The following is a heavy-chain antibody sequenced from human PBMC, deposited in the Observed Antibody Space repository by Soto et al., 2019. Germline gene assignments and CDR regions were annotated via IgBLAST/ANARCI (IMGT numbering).Heavy chain of an antibody. D-gene: IGHD3-10*01. CDR3: AKRDGDTGSFDYYYGMDV. CDR2: ISGSGGSA. J-gene: IGHJ6*02. Sequence: GGSLRLSCLASGFTFRSYAMTWVRQGPGRGLEWVSAISGSGGSAFSADSVKGRFTISRDNSKNTLYLQMNSLRAEDTAVYYCAKRDGDTGSFDYYYGMDVWGQGTTVTVSS. V-gene: IGHV3-23*01. CDR1: GFTFRSYA.